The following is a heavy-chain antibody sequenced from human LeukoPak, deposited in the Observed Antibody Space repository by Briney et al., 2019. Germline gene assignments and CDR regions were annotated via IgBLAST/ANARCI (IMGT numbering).Heavy chain of an antibody. Sequence: ASVKVSCKASGYTFTSYYMHWVRQAPGQGLEWMGIINPSGGSTSYAQKFQGRVTMTRDMSTSTVYMELSSLRSEDTAVHYCAREGAVEQQLKELGNWFDPWGQGTLVTVSS. D-gene: IGHD6-13*01. CDR2: INPSGGST. CDR3: AREGAVEQQLKELGNWFDP. J-gene: IGHJ5*02. V-gene: IGHV1-46*01. CDR1: GYTFTSYY.